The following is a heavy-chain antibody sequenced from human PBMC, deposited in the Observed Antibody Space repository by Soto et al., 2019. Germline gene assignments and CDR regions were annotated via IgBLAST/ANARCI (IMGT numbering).Heavy chain of an antibody. CDR3: ARAKAPLYSSSWYWFDP. D-gene: IGHD6-13*01. J-gene: IGHJ5*02. CDR1: GGSISSYY. CDR2: IYYSGST. Sequence: QVQLQESGPGLVKPSETLSLTCTVSGGSISSYYWSWIRQPPGKGLEWIGYIYYSGSTNYNPSRKSRVTISVDTSKNQFSLKLSSVTAADTAVYYCARAKAPLYSSSWYWFDPWGQGTLVTVYS. V-gene: IGHV4-59*08.